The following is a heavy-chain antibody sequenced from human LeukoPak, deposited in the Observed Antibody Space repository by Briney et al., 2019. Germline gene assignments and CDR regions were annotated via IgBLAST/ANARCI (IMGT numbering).Heavy chain of an antibody. J-gene: IGHJ6*03. V-gene: IGHV4-30-2*01. Sequence: SQTLSLTCTVSGGSISSGGYYWSWIRQPPGKGLEWIGYIYHSGSTYYNPSLKSRATISVDRSKTQFSLKLSSVTAADTAVYYCANSPGEVPASDYSSGYYYYFMDVGGKGTTVTVSS. CDR2: IYHSGST. D-gene: IGHD4-11*01. CDR1: GGSISSGGYY. CDR3: ANSPGEVPASDYSSGYYYYFMDV.